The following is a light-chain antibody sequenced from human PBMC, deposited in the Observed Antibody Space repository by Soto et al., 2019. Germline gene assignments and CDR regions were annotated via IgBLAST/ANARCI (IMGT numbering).Light chain of an antibody. V-gene: IGKV3-15*01. Sequence: DIVVTQSPATLSVSPGERATLSCMASQSIDINLAWFQQKRGQAPRLLIYGASTRATGIPARFSGSGSGTEFTLTISSLQSEDFAVYYCQQYNNWPPWTFGQGTKVDIK. CDR1: QSIDIN. J-gene: IGKJ1*01. CDR3: QQYNNWPPWT. CDR2: GAS.